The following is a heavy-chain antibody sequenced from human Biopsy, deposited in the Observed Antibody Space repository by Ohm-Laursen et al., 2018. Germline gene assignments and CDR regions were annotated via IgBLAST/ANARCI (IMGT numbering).Heavy chain of an antibody. J-gene: IGHJ1*01. CDR3: ATKLTGYFHH. D-gene: IGHD3-9*01. CDR1: EGTFSNYG. CDR2: NIPILGTG. Sequence: VASVKVSCKAPEGTFSNYGVNWVRQAPGQGLEWLGGNIPILGTGNYAQKFQDRVTVAADTSTSTATMELRSLRSGDTAVYYCATKLTGYFHHWGQGTLVIVSS. V-gene: IGHV1-69*06.